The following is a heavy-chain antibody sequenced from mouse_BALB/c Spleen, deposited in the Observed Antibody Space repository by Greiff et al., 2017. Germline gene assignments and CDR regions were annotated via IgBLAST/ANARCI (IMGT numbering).Heavy chain of an antibody. D-gene: IGHD1-1*01. V-gene: IGHV5-17*02. CDR1: GFTFSSFG. J-gene: IGHJ2*01. CDR2: ISSGSSTI. Sequence: EVKLVESGGGLVQPGGSRKLSCAASGFTFSSFGMHWVRQAPEKGLEWVAYISSGSSTIYYADTVKGRFTISRDNPKNTLFLQMTSLRSEDTARYYCARCYYGSTYFDYWGQGTTLTVSS. CDR3: ARCYYGSTYFDY.